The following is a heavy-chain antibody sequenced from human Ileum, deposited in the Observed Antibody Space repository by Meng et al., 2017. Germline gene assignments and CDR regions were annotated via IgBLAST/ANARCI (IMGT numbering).Heavy chain of an antibody. V-gene: IGHV3-48*03. CDR2: ISNSGDTL. CDR1: GFTFSYFE. Sequence: GESLKISCTPSGFTFSYFEMNWVRQAPGKGLEWVSSISNSGDTLHYADSVKGRFTISRNNAKKTLYLQMDSLRAEDTALYYCARGRLSGVAGYFDYWGQGTQVTVSS. CDR3: ARGRLSGVAGYFDY. D-gene: IGHD1-26*01. J-gene: IGHJ4*02.